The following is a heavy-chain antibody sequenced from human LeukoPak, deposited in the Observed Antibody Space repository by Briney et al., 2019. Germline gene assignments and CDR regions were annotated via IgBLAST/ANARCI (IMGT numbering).Heavy chain of an antibody. D-gene: IGHD1-26*01. CDR2: INHSGNT. Sequence: PSETLSLTCAVYGGSFSGYYWSWIRQPPGKGLEWIGEINHSGNTNYNPSLKSRVTISVDTSKNQFSLKLSSVTAADTAVYYCARVGVDSGRGRAENWGQGTLVTVSS. CDR3: ARVGVDSGRGRAEN. J-gene: IGHJ4*02. CDR1: GGSFSGYY. V-gene: IGHV4-34*01.